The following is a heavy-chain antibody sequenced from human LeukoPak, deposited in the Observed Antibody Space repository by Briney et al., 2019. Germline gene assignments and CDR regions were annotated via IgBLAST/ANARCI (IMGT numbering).Heavy chain of an antibody. CDR3: ARGSTLIRGFDY. Sequence: SGTLSLTCTVSGGSISSGDYYWNWIRQHPEKSLEWIGYIFYSGSAYYNPSLKSRVTISVDTSKNQFSLKLSSVTAADTAVYYCARGSTLIRGFDYWGQGTLVTVSS. V-gene: IGHV4-31*03. CDR1: GGSISSGDYY. D-gene: IGHD3-10*01. J-gene: IGHJ4*02. CDR2: IFYSGSA.